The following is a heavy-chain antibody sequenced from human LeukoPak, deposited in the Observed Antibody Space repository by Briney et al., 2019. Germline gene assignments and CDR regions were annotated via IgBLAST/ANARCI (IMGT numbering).Heavy chain of an antibody. Sequence: SDTLSLTCTVSSGSISSYYWSWIRLPPGKGLEWISYIYYSGSTNYHPSLRSRVTMSVDTSKNQLSLKLSSVTAADTAVYYCARERGYCTTTACSARFDPWGQGTLVTVSS. CDR1: SGSISSYY. CDR3: ARERGYCTTTACSARFDP. CDR2: IYYSGST. J-gene: IGHJ5*02. D-gene: IGHD2-2*01. V-gene: IGHV4-59*07.